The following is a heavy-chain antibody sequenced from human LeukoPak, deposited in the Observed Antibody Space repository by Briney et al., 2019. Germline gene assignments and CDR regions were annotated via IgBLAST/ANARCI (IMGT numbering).Heavy chain of an antibody. CDR3: ARRWYTGTYYYFDL. D-gene: IGHD1-26*01. V-gene: IGHV3-74*01. CDR1: GFPLSTHW. Sequence: GGSLRLSFAASGFPLSTHWMHWVRQAPGKGLVWVSRINGDGTTTSYADSVKGRFTISRVNAKSTLYLEMDSLRAEDTAIYYCARRWYTGTYYYFDLWGQGTLVTVSS. J-gene: IGHJ4*02. CDR2: INGDGTTT.